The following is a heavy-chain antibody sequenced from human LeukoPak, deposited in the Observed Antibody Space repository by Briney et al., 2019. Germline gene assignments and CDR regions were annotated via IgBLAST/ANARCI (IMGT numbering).Heavy chain of an antibody. CDR3: ARKGRGPYGSVNGYFDY. V-gene: IGHV4-39*07. CDR1: GGSISSSRDY. J-gene: IGHJ4*02. Sequence: PSETLSLTCTVSGGSISSSRDYWAWIRQPPGKGLEWIGIIYHTGTTYYNSSLKSRVTISVDTSKNQFSLKLNFVTAADTAVYYCARKGRGPYGSVNGYFDYWGQGTLVTVSS. D-gene: IGHD3-10*01. CDR2: IYHTGTT.